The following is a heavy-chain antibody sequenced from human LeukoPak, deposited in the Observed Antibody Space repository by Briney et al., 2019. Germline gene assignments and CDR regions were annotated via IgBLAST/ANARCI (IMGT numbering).Heavy chain of an antibody. CDR2: INWNGGST. D-gene: IGHD6-19*01. CDR3: ARGSMGSDPGY. Sequence: GGSLRLSCAASGFTFDTYGVSWASQHPGKWLEWVSGINWNGGSTGYADSVKGRFTITRDNVKNSLYLQMNILRAEGTGLYHWARGSMGSDPGYWGQGTRVTVSS. CDR1: GFTFDTYG. V-gene: IGHV3-20*01. J-gene: IGHJ4*02.